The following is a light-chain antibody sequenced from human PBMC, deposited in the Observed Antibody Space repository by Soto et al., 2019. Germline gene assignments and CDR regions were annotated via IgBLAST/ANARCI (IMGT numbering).Light chain of an antibody. CDR2: ANS. J-gene: IGLJ1*01. Sequence: QSVLTQPPSVSGAPGQRVTISCTGSSSNIGAGYDVHWYQQLPGTAPKLLIYANSNRPSGVPDRFSGSKSGTSASLAITGLQADDEADYYCQSYDSRLSGYVFGTGTKVTVL. V-gene: IGLV1-40*01. CDR1: SSNIGAGYD. CDR3: QSYDSRLSGYV.